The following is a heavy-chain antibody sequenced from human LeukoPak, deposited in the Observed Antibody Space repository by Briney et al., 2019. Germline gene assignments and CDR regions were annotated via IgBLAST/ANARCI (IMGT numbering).Heavy chain of an antibody. CDR3: AKDHYDSSGYYY. J-gene: IGHJ4*02. Sequence: AGGSLRLSCAASGFSFSTYAMHWVRQAPGKGLEWVAVISYDGSNKYYADSVKGRFTISRDNSKNTLYLQMNSLRAEDTAVYYCAKDHYDSSGYYYWGQGTLVTVSS. V-gene: IGHV3-30*18. D-gene: IGHD3-22*01. CDR2: ISYDGSNK. CDR1: GFSFSTYA.